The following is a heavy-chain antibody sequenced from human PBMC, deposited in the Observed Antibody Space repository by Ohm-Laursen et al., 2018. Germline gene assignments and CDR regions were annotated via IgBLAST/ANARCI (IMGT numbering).Heavy chain of an antibody. CDR2: ISSSSTTI. D-gene: IGHD3-22*01. V-gene: IGHV3-11*01. CDR3: AREGLAHYDSSGYYSY. CDR1: GFTFSDYS. J-gene: IGHJ4*02. Sequence: SLRLSCAASGFTFSDYSMTWIRQAPGKGLDWVSYISSSSTTIYYADSVKGRFTISRDNAKNSLYLQMNSLRAEDTAVYYCAREGLAHYDSSGYYSYWGQGTLVTVSS.